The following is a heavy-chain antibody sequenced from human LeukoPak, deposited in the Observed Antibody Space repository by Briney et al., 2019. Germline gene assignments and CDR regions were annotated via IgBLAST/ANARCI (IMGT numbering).Heavy chain of an antibody. J-gene: IGHJ3*02. V-gene: IGHV1-46*01. D-gene: IGHD1-1*01. CDR3: ARTTVPGHFDI. Sequence: ASVKVSCKASGYTFTSYYMHWVRQAPGRGLEWMGMINPSGGSTSYAQKFQGRVTMTTDTSTSTAYMELRSLRSDDTAVYYCARTTVPGHFDIWGQGTMVTVSS. CDR2: INPSGGST. CDR1: GYTFTSYY.